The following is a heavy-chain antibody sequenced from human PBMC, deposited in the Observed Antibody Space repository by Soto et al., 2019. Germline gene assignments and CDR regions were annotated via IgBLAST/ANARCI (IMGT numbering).Heavy chain of an antibody. V-gene: IGHV3-23*01. Sequence: EVQLLESGGGLVQPGGSLRLSCAASGFTFSFYAMTWVRQAPGKGLEWVSSTSDSGGRTYYADSVKGRFTISRDNSKNTLYLQMNNLRAEDTAIYYCAKDPVSAYCCDNSCSFFDYWGQGALVTVSS. CDR2: TSDSGGRT. CDR3: AKDPVSAYCCDNSCSFFDY. J-gene: IGHJ4*02. D-gene: IGHD2-2*01. CDR1: GFTFSFYA.